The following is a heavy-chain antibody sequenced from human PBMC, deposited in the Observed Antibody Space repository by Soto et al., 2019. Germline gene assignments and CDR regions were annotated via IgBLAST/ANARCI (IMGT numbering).Heavy chain of an antibody. D-gene: IGHD3-3*01. J-gene: IGHJ4*02. CDR2: ISAYNGNT. CDR3: AILSSRAIFGVVTTFDY. V-gene: IGHV1-18*01. Sequence: GASVKVSCKASGYTFTSYGISWVRQAPGQGLEWMGWISAYNGNTNYAQKPQGRVTMTTDTSTSTAYMELRSLRSDDTAVYYCAILSSRAIFGVVTTFDYWGQGTLVTVSS. CDR1: GYTFTSYG.